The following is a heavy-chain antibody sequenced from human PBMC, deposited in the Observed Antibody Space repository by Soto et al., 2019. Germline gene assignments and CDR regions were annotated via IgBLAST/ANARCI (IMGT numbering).Heavy chain of an antibody. Sequence: ASVKVSCKASGYTFTSYGITWVRQAPGQGLEWMGWISAYNGNTNYAQKLQGRVTMTTDTSTSTAYMELRSLRSDDTAVYYCARYYYDSSGYYLHYWGQGTLVTVSS. J-gene: IGHJ4*02. D-gene: IGHD3-22*01. CDR1: GYTFTSYG. CDR3: ARYYYDSSGYYLHY. V-gene: IGHV1-18*01. CDR2: ISAYNGNT.